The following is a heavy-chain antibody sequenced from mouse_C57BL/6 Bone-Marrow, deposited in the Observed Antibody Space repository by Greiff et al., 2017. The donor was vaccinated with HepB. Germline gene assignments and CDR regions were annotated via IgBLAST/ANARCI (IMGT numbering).Heavy chain of an antibody. CDR2: IRNKANNHAT. D-gene: IGHD1-1*01. CDR3: SATVVATDYYAMDY. V-gene: IGHV6-6*01. CDR1: GFTFSDAW. Sequence: EVKVVESGGGLVQPGGSMKLSCAASGFTFSDAWMDWVRQSPEKGLEWVAEIRNKANNHATYYAESVKGRFTISRDDSKSSVYLQMNSLRAEDTGIYYCSATVVATDYYAMDYWGQGTSVTVSS. J-gene: IGHJ4*01.